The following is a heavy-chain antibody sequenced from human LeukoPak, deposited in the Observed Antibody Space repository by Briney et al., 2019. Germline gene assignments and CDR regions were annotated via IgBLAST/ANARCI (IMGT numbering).Heavy chain of an antibody. V-gene: IGHV1-18*01. J-gene: IGHJ4*02. CDR1: GYTFTSYG. D-gene: IGHD3-3*01. CDR3: ARERRAGYDFWRGIPDY. CDR2: ISAYNGNT. Sequence: ASVKVSCKASGYTFTSYGISWVRQAPGQGLEWMGWISAYNGNTNYAQKLQGRVTMTTDTSTSTAYMELRSLRSDDTAVYYCARERRAGYDFWRGIPDYWGQGTLVSVSS.